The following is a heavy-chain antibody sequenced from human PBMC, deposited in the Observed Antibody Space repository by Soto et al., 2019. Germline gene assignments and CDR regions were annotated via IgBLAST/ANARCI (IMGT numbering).Heavy chain of an antibody. Sequence: QITLKESGPTLVKPTQTLTLTCTFSGFSLSTSGVGVGWIRQPPGKALEWLALPYWDDDNRYNPSLSRRLTLTKDPSKNQVVLTMTNMDPVDTATSYCAHGSGWLSDYWGQGTLVTVSS. CDR1: GFSLSTSGVG. CDR3: AHGSGWLSDY. J-gene: IGHJ4*02. CDR2: PYWDDDN. D-gene: IGHD6-19*01. V-gene: IGHV2-5*02.